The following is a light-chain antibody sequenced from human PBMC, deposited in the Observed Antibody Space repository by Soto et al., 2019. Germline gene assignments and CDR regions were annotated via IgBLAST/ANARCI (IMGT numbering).Light chain of an antibody. J-gene: IGLJ1*01. CDR2: DVS. Sequence: QSALTQPRSVSGSPGQSGTISCTGTSSDVGGYNYVSWYQQHPGKAPKLMIYDVSKRPSGVPDRFSGSKSGNTASLTISGLQAEDEADYYCCSYAGSYPLVFGTGTKLTVL. CDR1: SSDVGGYNY. CDR3: CSYAGSYPLV. V-gene: IGLV2-11*01.